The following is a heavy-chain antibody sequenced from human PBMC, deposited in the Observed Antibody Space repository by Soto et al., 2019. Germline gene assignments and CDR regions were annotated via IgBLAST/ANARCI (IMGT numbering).Heavy chain of an antibody. CDR3: ARETDGAGSGMDV. CDR1: GGTFSSYA. V-gene: IGHV1-69*13. D-gene: IGHD3-10*01. CDR2: IIPIFGAA. J-gene: IGHJ6*02. Sequence: SVKVSCKASGGTFSSYAISWVRQAPGQGLEWMGGIIPIFGAANYAQKFQGRVTITADESTSTAYMELSSLRSEDTAVYYCARETDGAGSGMDVWGQGTTVTVSS.